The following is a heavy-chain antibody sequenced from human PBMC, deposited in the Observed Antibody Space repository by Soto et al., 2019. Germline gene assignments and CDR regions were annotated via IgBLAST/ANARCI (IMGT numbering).Heavy chain of an antibody. CDR2: IWYDGSNQ. D-gene: IGHD3-10*01. CDR1: GFTFSTYG. Sequence: GGSLRLSCAPSGFTFSTYGMHWVRQAPGKGLEWVAVIWYDGSNQYYADSVKGRFTISRDNSKNMLYLQMNSLRAEDTAVYYCARDLGAFNYGSAYFDYWGQGTPVTVS. CDR3: ARDLGAFNYGSAYFDY. V-gene: IGHV3-33*01. J-gene: IGHJ4*02.